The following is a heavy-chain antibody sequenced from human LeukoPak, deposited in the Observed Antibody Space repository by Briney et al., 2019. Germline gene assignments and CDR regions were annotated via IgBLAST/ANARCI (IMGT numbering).Heavy chain of an antibody. D-gene: IGHD6-13*01. V-gene: IGHV1-69*04. Sequence: RASVKVSCKASGGTFSSYAISWVRQAPGQGLEWMGRIIPILGIANYAQKFQGRVTMTEDTSTDTAYMELSSLRSEDTAVYYCATSHWQQLPNAGWGQGTLVTVSS. CDR2: IIPILGIA. CDR3: ATSHWQQLPNAG. CDR1: GGTFSSYA. J-gene: IGHJ4*02.